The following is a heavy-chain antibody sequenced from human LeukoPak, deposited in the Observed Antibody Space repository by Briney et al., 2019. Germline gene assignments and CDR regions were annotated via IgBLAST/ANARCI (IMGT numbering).Heavy chain of an antibody. V-gene: IGHV4-30-2*01. Sequence: SQTLSLTCTVSGGSISSGGYYWSWIRQPPGKGLEWIGYIYHSGSTYYNPSLKSRVTISVDTSKNQFSLKLSSVTAADTAVYYCARGIVVVPAATYNWFDPWGQGTLVTVSS. J-gene: IGHJ5*02. CDR3: ARGIVVVPAATYNWFDP. CDR1: GGSISSGGYY. CDR2: IYHSGST. D-gene: IGHD2-2*01.